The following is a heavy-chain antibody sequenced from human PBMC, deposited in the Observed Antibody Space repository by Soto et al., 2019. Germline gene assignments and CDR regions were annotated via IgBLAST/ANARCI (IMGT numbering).Heavy chain of an antibody. CDR1: GFTFSSYA. J-gene: IGHJ4*02. CDR2: ISGSGGST. Sequence: EVQLLESGGGLVQPGGSLRLSCAASGFTFSSYAMSWVRQAPGKGLEWVSAISGSGGSTYYVDSVKGRFTISRDNSKNTLYLQMNSLRAEDTAVYYCAKGGSSGSGSYYHYWGQGTLVTVSS. V-gene: IGHV3-23*01. CDR3: AKGGSSGSGSYYHY. D-gene: IGHD3-10*01.